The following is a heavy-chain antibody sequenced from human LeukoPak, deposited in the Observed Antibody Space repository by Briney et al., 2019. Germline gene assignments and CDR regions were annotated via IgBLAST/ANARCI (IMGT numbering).Heavy chain of an antibody. J-gene: IGHJ4*02. CDR1: GFTFSNAW. V-gene: IGHV3-15*01. Sequence: PGGALRLSCAASGFTFSNAWMSWVRQAPGKVLEWVGRIQSKTDGGTTDYAAPVEGRFTISRDDPKNTLYLQMNSLKTEDTAVYYCTTKYYYDSSGYYSDHFDHWGQETLVSVSS. CDR3: TTKYYYDSSGYYSDHFDH. D-gene: IGHD3-22*01. CDR2: IQSKTDGGTT.